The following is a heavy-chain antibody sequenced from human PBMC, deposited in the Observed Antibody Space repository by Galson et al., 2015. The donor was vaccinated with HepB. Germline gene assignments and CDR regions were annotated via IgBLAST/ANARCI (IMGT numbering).Heavy chain of an antibody. V-gene: IGHV1-69*04. CDR2: IIPILGIA. Sequence: SVKVSCKASGGTFSSYAISWVRQAPGQGLEWMGRIIPILGIANYAQKFQGRVTITADKSTSTAYMELSSLRSEDTAVYYCARARDWFYFDYWAREPWSPSPQ. CDR1: GGTFSSYA. J-gene: IGHJ4*02. D-gene: IGHD3-9*01. CDR3: ARARDWFYFDY.